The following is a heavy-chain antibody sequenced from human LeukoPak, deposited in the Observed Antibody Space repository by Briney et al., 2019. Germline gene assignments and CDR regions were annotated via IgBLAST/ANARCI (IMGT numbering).Heavy chain of an antibody. Sequence: GGPLRLSCAASGFTFSSYSMNWVRQAPGKGLEWVSSISSSSSYIYYADSVKGRFTISRDNAKNSLYLQMNSLRAEDTAVHYCATYYYDSSGYYHDAFDIWGQGTMVTVSS. CDR1: GFTFSSYS. CDR2: ISSSSSYI. D-gene: IGHD3-22*01. CDR3: ATYYYDSSGYYHDAFDI. J-gene: IGHJ3*02. V-gene: IGHV3-21*01.